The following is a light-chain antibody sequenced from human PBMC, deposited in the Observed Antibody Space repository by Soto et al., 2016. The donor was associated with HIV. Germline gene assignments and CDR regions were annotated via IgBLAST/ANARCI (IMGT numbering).Light chain of an antibody. Sequence: SYELTQPLSVSVSPGQTASITCSGANLWDKYVYWYQQKPGQSPLLVIQENNRRPPGVPERFSGSNSWGTATLTITGTQAMDEGDYYCQVWDIKDYIFGPGTKVTV. CDR2: ENN. CDR1: NLWDKY. J-gene: IGLJ1*01. CDR3: QVWDIKDYI. V-gene: IGLV3-1*01.